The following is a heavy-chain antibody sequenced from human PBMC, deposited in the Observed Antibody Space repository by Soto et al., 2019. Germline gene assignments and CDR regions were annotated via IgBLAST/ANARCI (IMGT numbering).Heavy chain of an antibody. CDR3: AREAPYLGSGIYGDGMDV. Sequence: QVQLVQSGAEVKKPGASVKVSCKASGYTFTTDAIHWVRQAPGQRLEWMGWINAGNGNTRFSQKFQGRVTITMDTSGSTVYMELSSLRSEDTAVYYCAREAPYLGSGIYGDGMDVWGQGTTVTVSS. D-gene: IGHD3-10*01. CDR2: INAGNGNT. CDR1: GYTFTTDA. J-gene: IGHJ6*02. V-gene: IGHV1-3*01.